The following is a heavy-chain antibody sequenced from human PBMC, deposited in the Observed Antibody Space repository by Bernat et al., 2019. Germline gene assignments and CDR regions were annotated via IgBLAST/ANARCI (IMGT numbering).Heavy chain of an antibody. V-gene: IGHV3-33*01. CDR2: IWYDGSNK. Sequence: QVQLVESGGGVVQPGRSLRLSCAASGFTFSSYGMHWVRQAPGKGLEWVAVIWYDGSNKYYADSVKGRFTISRDNSKNTLYLKMNSLRAEDTAVYYCARVVSGYSYGFFYYYYYMDVWGKGTTVTVSS. J-gene: IGHJ6*03. D-gene: IGHD5-18*01. CDR3: ARVVSGYSYGFFYYYYYMDV. CDR1: GFTFSSYG.